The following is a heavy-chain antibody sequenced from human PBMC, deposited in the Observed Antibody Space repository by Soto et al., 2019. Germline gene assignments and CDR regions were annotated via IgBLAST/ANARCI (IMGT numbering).Heavy chain of an antibody. Sequence: QVQLVQSGAEVKKPGASVKVSCKASGYTFTSYGISWVRQAPGQGLEWMGWISAYNGNTNYAQKLQGRVTMTTDTSTSKAYMELRSLRSDDTAVYYCARDRGIVVVVAATRDYYYGMDVWGQGTTVTVSS. CDR1: GYTFTSYG. CDR2: ISAYNGNT. J-gene: IGHJ6*02. V-gene: IGHV1-18*01. CDR3: ARDRGIVVVVAATRDYYYGMDV. D-gene: IGHD2-15*01.